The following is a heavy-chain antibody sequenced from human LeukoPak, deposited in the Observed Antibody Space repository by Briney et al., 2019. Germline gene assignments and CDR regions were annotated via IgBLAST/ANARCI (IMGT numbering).Heavy chain of an antibody. CDR2: IYYSGST. CDR1: GGSISSGDYY. V-gene: IGHV4-30-4*01. D-gene: IGHD3-16*01. CDR3: ARDRQLGWFGP. Sequence: PSETLSLTCTVSGGSISSGDYYWSWIRQPPGKGLEWIGYIYYSGSTYYNPSLKSRVTISVDTSNNQFSLKVKSVTAADTATYYCARDRQLGWFGPWGQGILVTVSS. J-gene: IGHJ5*02.